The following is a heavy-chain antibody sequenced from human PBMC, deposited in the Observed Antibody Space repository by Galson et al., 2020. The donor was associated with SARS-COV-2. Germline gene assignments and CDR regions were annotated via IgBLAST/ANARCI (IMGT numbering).Heavy chain of an antibody. CDR3: ARIPHNYDYYGMDV. V-gene: IGHV2-70*11. Sequence: ESGPTLVKPTQTLTLTCTFSGFSLSTSGMCVSWIRQPPGKALEWLARIDWDDDKYYSTSLKTRLTISKDTSKNQVVLTMTNMDPVDTATYYCARIPHNYDYYGMDVWGQGTTVTVSS. CDR2: IDWDDDK. CDR1: GFSLSTSGMC. J-gene: IGHJ6*02.